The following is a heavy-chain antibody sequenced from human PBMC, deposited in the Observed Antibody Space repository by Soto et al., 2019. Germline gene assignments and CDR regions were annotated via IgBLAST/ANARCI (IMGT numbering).Heavy chain of an antibody. J-gene: IGHJ4*02. CDR3: ARGGALSTSWYWGDGLDS. V-gene: IGHV1-69*06. D-gene: IGHD6-13*01. CDR1: GYSFSSHA. Sequence: QVQLEQSCSEVKKSGSSVKVSCKASGYSFSSHAVSWVPQAPGQGLEWMGGIIPVFGTPSYAQKFQGRVTISADKSTNTSSQELRSLRSEDTAVYYCARGGALSTSWYWGDGLDSWGQGTQVTVSS. CDR2: IIPVFGTP.